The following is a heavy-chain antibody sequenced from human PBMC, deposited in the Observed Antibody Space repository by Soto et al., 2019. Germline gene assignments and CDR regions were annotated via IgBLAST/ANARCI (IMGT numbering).Heavy chain of an antibody. V-gene: IGHV3-21*01. J-gene: IGHJ4*02. Sequence: GGSLRLSCAASGFTFSSYSMNWVRQAPGKGLECVSSISSSSSYIYYADSVKGRFTISRDNAKNSLYLQMNSLRAEDTAVYYCASLVTSQPIDYWGQGTLVTVSS. CDR1: GFTFSSYS. CDR2: ISSSSSYI. CDR3: ASLVTSQPIDY. D-gene: IGHD2-2*01.